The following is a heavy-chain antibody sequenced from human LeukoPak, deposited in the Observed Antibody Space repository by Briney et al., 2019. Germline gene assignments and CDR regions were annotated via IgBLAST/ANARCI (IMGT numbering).Heavy chain of an antibody. CDR3: AREKYYYDI. J-gene: IGHJ4*02. V-gene: IGHV3-7*03. CDR1: GFTFSTYW. CDR2: IKGDGSER. D-gene: IGHD3-22*01. Sequence: GGSLRLSCAASGFTFSTYWMSWVRQAPGKGLEWVANIKGDGSERNYVDSVKGRFTISRDNAKNSLYLQINSLRAEDTAVYYCAREKYYYDIWGQGTLVTVSS.